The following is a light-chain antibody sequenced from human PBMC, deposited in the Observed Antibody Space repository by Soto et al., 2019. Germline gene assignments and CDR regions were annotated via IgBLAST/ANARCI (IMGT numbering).Light chain of an antibody. CDR2: EVS. CDR1: SSDVGGYNY. J-gene: IGLJ3*02. CDR3: SSYTTSSTMM. Sequence: QSVLTQPASVSGSPGQSITISCTGTSSDVGGYNYVSWYQQHPGKAPKLMIYEVSNRPSGVSNRFSGSKSGNTASLTISGLQAEDEAYYYCSSYTTSSTMMFGAGTKLTVL. V-gene: IGLV2-14*01.